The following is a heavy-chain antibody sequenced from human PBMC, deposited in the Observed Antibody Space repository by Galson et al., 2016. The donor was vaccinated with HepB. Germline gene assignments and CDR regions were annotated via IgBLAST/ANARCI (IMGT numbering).Heavy chain of an antibody. D-gene: IGHD5-12*01. CDR2: IDPSDSYT. V-gene: IGHV5-10-1*01. Sequence: QSGADVKKPGESLRISCKGSGYSFTNYWISWVRQMPGKGLEWMGRIDPSDSYTNYSPSFQGHVTVSADKSISTAYLQWSSLKPSDTAMYFCARRGYSGYEEGYFDYWGQGTLVTVSS. CDR1: GYSFTNYW. CDR3: ARRGYSGYEEGYFDY. J-gene: IGHJ4*02.